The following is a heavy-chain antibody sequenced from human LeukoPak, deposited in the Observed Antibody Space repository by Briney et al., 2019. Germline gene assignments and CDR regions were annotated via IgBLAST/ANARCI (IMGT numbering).Heavy chain of an antibody. V-gene: IGHV4-30-2*01. Sequence: SETLSLTCAVSGGSISSGGYSWSWIRQPPGKGLEWIGYIYHSGSTYYNPSLKSRVTISVDRSKNQFSLKLSSVTAADTAVYYCARESITMVRGVIIKTIDYWGQGTLVTVSS. CDR2: IYHSGST. CDR1: GGSISSGGYS. D-gene: IGHD3-10*01. J-gene: IGHJ4*02. CDR3: ARESITMVRGVIIKTIDY.